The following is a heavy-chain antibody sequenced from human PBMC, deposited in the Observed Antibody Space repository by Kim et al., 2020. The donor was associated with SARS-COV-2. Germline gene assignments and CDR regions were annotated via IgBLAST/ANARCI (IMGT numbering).Heavy chain of an antibody. Sequence: ASVKVSCKISGYTLTELSMHCVRQAPGKGLEWMGGFDPEDGETIYAQKFQGRVTMTEDTSTDTAYMELSSLISEDTAVYYCATDPFGGVPPTHYYGMDVWGPGTTVTVSS. D-gene: IGHD3-16*01. CDR1: GYTLTELS. J-gene: IGHJ6*02. CDR2: FDPEDGET. V-gene: IGHV1-24*01. CDR3: ATDPFGGVPPTHYYGMDV.